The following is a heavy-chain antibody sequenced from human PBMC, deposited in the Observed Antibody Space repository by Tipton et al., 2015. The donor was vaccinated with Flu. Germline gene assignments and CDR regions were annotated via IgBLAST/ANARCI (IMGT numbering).Heavy chain of an antibody. V-gene: IGHV3-66*01. J-gene: IGHJ6*02. CDR3: ARDRAARGLDV. CDR2: IYSGGTT. CDR1: GIDVKTTY. D-gene: IGHD6-25*01. Sequence: SLRLSCEATGIDVKTTYMSWVRQAPGKGLEWVLVIYSGGTTYYAGSVKGRFIVSRDFSKNTLYLQMNSLRAEDTAVYFCARDRAARGLDVWGQGTTVTVSS.